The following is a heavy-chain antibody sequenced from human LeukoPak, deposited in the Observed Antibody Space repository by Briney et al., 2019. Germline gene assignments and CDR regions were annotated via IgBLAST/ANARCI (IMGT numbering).Heavy chain of an antibody. Sequence: PSETLSLTCTVSGGSISSGSYYWGWIRQPPGKGLEWIRSIYYSGSTYYNPSLESRITVSLDTSKNQFSLKLRFVTAADTAVYYCARDKTFEVVNFFDYWGQGTLVTVSS. J-gene: IGHJ4*02. V-gene: IGHV4-39*07. CDR1: GGSISSGSYY. CDR3: ARDKTFEVVNFFDY. CDR2: IYYSGST. D-gene: IGHD3-3*01.